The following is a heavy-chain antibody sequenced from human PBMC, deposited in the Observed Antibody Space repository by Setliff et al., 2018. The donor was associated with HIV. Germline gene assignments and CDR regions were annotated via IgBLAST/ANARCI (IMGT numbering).Heavy chain of an antibody. V-gene: IGHV4-61*02. Sequence: NPSETLSLTCTVSGASISNGSYYWSWIRQPAGKGLEWIGRMYTSGSTNYNPSLKSRVTISGDTSKNQFSLKLTSVTAADTAVYYCARGKPGIYFKSRYFDLWGRGTLVTVSS. CDR1: GASISNGSYY. J-gene: IGHJ2*01. D-gene: IGHD3-10*01. CDR3: ARGKPGIYFKSRYFDL. CDR2: MYTSGST.